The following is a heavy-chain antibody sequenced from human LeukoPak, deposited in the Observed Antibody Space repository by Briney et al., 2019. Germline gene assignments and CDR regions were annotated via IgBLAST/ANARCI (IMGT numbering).Heavy chain of an antibody. Sequence: GGSLRLSCAASGFTFSSYAMSWVRQAPGKGLEWVSAISGRGVSTSYADSVKGRFTIPRDSSKNTLYLQMNSLRAEDTAVYYCAKSRGFLEWFLYSDYWGQGTLVTVSS. J-gene: IGHJ4*02. D-gene: IGHD3-3*01. CDR3: AKSRGFLEWFLYSDY. CDR1: GFTFSSYA. CDR2: ISGRGVST. V-gene: IGHV3-23*01.